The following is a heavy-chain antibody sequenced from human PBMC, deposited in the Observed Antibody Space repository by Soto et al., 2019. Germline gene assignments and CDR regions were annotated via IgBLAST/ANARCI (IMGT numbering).Heavy chain of an antibody. V-gene: IGHV4-39*07. CDR3: ACGGYYDSSLLDY. J-gene: IGHJ4*02. CDR2: IYYSGST. D-gene: IGHD3-22*01. CDR1: GGSISSSSYY. Sequence: SETLSLTCTVSGGSISSSSYYWGWIRQPPGKGLEWIGSIYYSGSTYYNPSLKSRVTISVDTSKNQFSLKLSSVTAADTAVYYCACGGYYDSSLLDYWGQGALVTVSS.